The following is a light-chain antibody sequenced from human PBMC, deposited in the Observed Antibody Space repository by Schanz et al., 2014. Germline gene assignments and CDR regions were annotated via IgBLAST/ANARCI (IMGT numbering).Light chain of an antibody. CDR1: SSDVGGYNY. V-gene: IGLV2-14*01. CDR2: DVS. J-gene: IGLJ1*01. Sequence: QSALTQPASVSGSPGQSITISCTGTSSDVGGYNYVSWYQQHPGKAPKLMIYDVSNRPSGVSNRFSGSKSGNTASLTISGLHAEEETDYSCNSYTNPSPRVFRTGTMLTV. CDR3: NSYTNPSPRV.